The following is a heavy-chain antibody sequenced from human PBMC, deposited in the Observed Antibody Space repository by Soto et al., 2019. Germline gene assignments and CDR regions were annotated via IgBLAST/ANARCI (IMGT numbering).Heavy chain of an antibody. Sequence: QVQLQESGPGLVKPSETLSLTCTVSDGSISSYYWSWIRQSPGKGLEWIGHVYHSGSTSYNPSLRSLLTTSLDTSKSQCSLTLSSVTAADTAVYYCARRVSGWFDPWGQGTLVTVSS. CDR1: DGSISSYY. V-gene: IGHV4-59*08. J-gene: IGHJ5*02. CDR3: ARRVSGWFDP. CDR2: VYHSGST. D-gene: IGHD2-21*01.